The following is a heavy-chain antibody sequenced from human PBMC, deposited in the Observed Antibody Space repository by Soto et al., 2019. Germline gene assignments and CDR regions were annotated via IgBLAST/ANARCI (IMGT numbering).Heavy chain of an antibody. D-gene: IGHD3-10*01. CDR1: GFTFSSYG. Sequence: VGSLRLSCAASGFTFSSYGMHWVRQAPGKGLEWVAVISYDGSNKYYADSVKGRFTISRDNSKNTLYLQMNSLRAEDTAVYYCAKSRPVLLWFGELLFEPYFDYWGQGTLVTVSS. J-gene: IGHJ4*02. CDR3: AKSRPVLLWFGELLFEPYFDY. V-gene: IGHV3-30*18. CDR2: ISYDGSNK.